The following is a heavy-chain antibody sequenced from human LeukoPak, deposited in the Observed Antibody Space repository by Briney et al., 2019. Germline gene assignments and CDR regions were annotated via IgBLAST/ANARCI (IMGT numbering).Heavy chain of an antibody. CDR3: ARDNWGSGFDY. V-gene: IGHV4-30-4*01. Sequence: SETLSLTCTVSGGSISSYYWSWIRQPPGKGLEWIGYIYHSGSTYYNPSLKSRVTISVDTSKNQFSLKLSSVTAADTAVYYCARDNWGSGFDYWGQGTLVTVSS. J-gene: IGHJ4*02. CDR1: GGSISSYY. CDR2: IYHSGST. D-gene: IGHD7-27*01.